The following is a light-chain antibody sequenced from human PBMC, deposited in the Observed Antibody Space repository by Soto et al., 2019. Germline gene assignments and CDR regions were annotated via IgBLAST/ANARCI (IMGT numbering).Light chain of an antibody. J-gene: IGKJ4*01. CDR2: DVS. CDR1: QSVSSY. Sequence: EVVLTQSPDTLSLSPGGSATLSCRASQSVSSYLAWYQQRPGQALRLLIYDVSKRATGIPGRFSGSGSRTDFTLTITSLEPEDFAIYFCHQRGNGPLTFGGGTKLEIK. CDR3: HQRGNGPLT. V-gene: IGKV3-11*01.